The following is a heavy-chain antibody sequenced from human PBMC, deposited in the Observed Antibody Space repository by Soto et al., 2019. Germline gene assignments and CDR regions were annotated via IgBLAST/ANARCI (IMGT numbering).Heavy chain of an antibody. V-gene: IGHV3-7*03. Sequence: EVQLVESGGGLVQPGGSLRLSCAASGFTFRSNWMSWVRQAPGKGLEWVANIKQDGSEKYYVDSVKGRFTISRDNAKNSLYLQRNSLRAEDTAVYYCATSGGGWLQPPVWGQGTLVTVSS. CDR3: ATSGGGWLQPPV. J-gene: IGHJ4*02. CDR2: IKQDGSEK. CDR1: GFTFRSNW. D-gene: IGHD5-12*01.